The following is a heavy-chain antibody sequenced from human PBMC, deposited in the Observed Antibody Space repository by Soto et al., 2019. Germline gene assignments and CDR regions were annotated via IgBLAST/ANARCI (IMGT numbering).Heavy chain of an antibody. CDR3: AAVNHYFWSGLAHGFDS. V-gene: IGHV1-58*01. CDR2: IVVGSGNT. Sequence: SVKVSCKASGFTFTSSAVQWVRQARGQRLEWIGWIVVGSGNTNYAQKFQERVTITRDMSTSTAYMELSSLRSEDTAVYYCAAVNHYFWSGLAHGFDSWGQGTLVTVSS. D-gene: IGHD3-3*01. CDR1: GFTFTSSA. J-gene: IGHJ4*02.